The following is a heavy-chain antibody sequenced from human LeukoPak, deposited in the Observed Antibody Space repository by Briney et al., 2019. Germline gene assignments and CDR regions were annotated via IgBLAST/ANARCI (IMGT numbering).Heavy chain of an antibody. D-gene: IGHD3-10*01. V-gene: IGHV4-61*02. CDR2: IYTSGST. Sequence: MASQTLSLTCTVSGGSISSGSYYWSWIRQPAGKGLEWIGRIYTSGSTNYNPSLKSRVTISVDTSKNQFSLKLSSVTAADTAVYYCARMVYGSGSYFAFHAFDIWGQGTMVTVSS. CDR1: GGSISSGSYY. J-gene: IGHJ3*02. CDR3: ARMVYGSGSYFAFHAFDI.